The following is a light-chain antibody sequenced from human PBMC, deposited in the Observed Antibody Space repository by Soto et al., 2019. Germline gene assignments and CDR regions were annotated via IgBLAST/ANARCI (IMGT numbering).Light chain of an antibody. J-gene: IGKJ4*01. Sequence: EIVMTQSPATLSVSPGERATLSCRASQSLSSNLAWYQQKPGQAPRLLIYAASTRAAGIPARFSGSESGTEFTLTISSLPSEDFAIYYCQQYNNWLTFGGGTKVEIK. CDR3: QQYNNWLT. V-gene: IGKV3D-15*01. CDR2: AAS. CDR1: QSLSSN.